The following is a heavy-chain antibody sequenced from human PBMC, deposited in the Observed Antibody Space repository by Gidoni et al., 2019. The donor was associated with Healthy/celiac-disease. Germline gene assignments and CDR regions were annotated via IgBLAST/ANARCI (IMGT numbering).Heavy chain of an antibody. CDR2: TRNKANSYTT. CDR1: GFTFSDHY. V-gene: IGHV3-72*01. CDR3: ATLWFGELGSSNDAFDI. J-gene: IGHJ3*02. D-gene: IGHD3-10*01. Sequence: EVQLVESGGGLVQPGGSLRLSCAASGFTFSDHYMDWVRQAPGKGLEWVGRTRNKANSYTTEYAASVKGRFTISRDDSKNSLYLQMNSLKTEDTAVYYCATLWFGELGSSNDAFDIWGQGTMVTVSS.